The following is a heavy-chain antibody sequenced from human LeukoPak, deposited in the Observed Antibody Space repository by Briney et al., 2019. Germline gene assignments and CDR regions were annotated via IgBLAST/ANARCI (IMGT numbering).Heavy chain of an antibody. V-gene: IGHV4-39*01. J-gene: IGHJ4*02. Sequence: SETLSLTCTVSGGSISSSSYYWGWIRQPPGKGLEWIGSIYYSGSTYYNPSLKSRVTISVDTSKNQFSLKLSSVTAADTAVYYCVVVVIATRVFDYWGQGTLVTVSS. CDR1: GGSISSSSYY. D-gene: IGHD2-21*01. CDR3: VVVVIATRVFDY. CDR2: IYYSGST.